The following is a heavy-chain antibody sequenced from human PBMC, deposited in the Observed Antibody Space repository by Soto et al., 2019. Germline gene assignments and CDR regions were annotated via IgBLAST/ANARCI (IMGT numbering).Heavy chain of an antibody. Sequence: QVQLVQSGAEVKKPGSSVKVSCKASGGTFSSYAISWVRQAPGQGLEWMGGIIPIFGTANYAQKFQGRVTITADESTSTAYMELSSLRSEDTAVYYCARNLGEGTERYCSSTSCYFRYYGMDVWGQGTTVTVSS. V-gene: IGHV1-69*01. CDR2: IIPIFGTA. J-gene: IGHJ6*02. CDR3: ARNLGEGTERYCSSTSCYFRYYGMDV. D-gene: IGHD2-2*01. CDR1: GGTFSSYA.